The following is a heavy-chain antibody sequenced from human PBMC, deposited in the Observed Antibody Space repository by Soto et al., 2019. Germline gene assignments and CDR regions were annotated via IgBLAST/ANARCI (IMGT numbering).Heavy chain of an antibody. D-gene: IGHD3-22*01. CDR3: AKKGLYDSSGYYDDAFDI. V-gene: IGHV3-30*18. CDR1: GFTFSSYG. CDR2: ISYDGSNK. Sequence: GGSLRLSCAASGFTFSSYGMHWVRQAPGKGLEWVAVISYDGSNKYYADSVKGRFTISRDNSKNTLYLQMNSLRAEDTAVYYCAKKGLYDSSGYYDDAFDIWGQGTMVTVSS. J-gene: IGHJ3*02.